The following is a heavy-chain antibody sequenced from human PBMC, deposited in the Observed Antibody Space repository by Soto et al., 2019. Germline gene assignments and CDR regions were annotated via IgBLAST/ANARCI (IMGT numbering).Heavy chain of an antibody. CDR1: GYTFTSYG. Sequence: QVQLVQSGAEVKKPGASVKVSCKASGYTFTSYGISWVRQAPGQGLEWMGWISAYNGNTNYAQKLQGRVTMTTDTSTSTDYMELRSLRSDDTAVYYCARDHYDSSGYYSGYFQHWGQGTLVTVSS. D-gene: IGHD3-22*01. V-gene: IGHV1-18*04. CDR2: ISAYNGNT. J-gene: IGHJ1*01. CDR3: ARDHYDSSGYYSGYFQH.